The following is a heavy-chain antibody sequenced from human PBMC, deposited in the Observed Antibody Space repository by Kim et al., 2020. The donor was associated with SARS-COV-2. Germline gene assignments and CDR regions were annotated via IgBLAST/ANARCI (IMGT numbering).Heavy chain of an antibody. CDR1: GGSISSYY. V-gene: IGHV4-59*08. J-gene: IGHJ4*02. Sequence: SETLSLTCTVSGGSISSYYWSWIRQPPGKGLEWIGYIYYSGSTNYNPSLKSRVTISVDTSKNQFSLKLSSVTAADTAVYYCARHGIREYYYDSSGKSEPFDYWGQGTLVTVSS. CDR2: IYYSGST. D-gene: IGHD3-22*01. CDR3: ARHGIREYYYDSSGKSEPFDY.